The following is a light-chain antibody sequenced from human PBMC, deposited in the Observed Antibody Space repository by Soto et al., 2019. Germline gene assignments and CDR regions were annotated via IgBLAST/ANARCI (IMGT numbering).Light chain of an antibody. CDR2: GAS. V-gene: IGKV3-20*01. CDR3: QQYGSSPLT. Sequence: EIVLTQSPGTLSLSRREIGRPSFMASRSVSSSYLAWYQQKPGQPPRLLIYGASSRATGIPDRFSGSGSGTDFTLTISRLEPEDFAVYYCQQYGSSPLTFGGGTKVDI. J-gene: IGKJ4*01. CDR1: RSVSSSY.